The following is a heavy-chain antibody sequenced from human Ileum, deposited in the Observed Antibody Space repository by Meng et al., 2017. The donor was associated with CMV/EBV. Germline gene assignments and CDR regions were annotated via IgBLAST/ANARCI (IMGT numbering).Heavy chain of an antibody. V-gene: IGHV3-21*01. Sequence: GESLKISCAASGFTFGTYSMNWVRQAPGKGLEWVSSISSSSSYIYYADSVKGRFTISRDNSKNTLYLQMNSLRAEDTAVYYCARVSAAAGGGYYYYGMDVWGQGTTVTVSS. CDR1: GFTFGTYS. J-gene: IGHJ6*02. D-gene: IGHD6-13*01. CDR3: ARVSAAAGGGYYYYGMDV. CDR2: ISSSSSYI.